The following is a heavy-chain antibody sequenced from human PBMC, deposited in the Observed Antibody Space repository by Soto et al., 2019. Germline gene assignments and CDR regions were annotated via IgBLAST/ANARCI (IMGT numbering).Heavy chain of an antibody. CDR1: GYTFTCYS. Sequence: QVQLVQSGAEVKKPGASVKVSCKASGYTFTCYSISWVRQAPGQGFEWMGWPSASNGNTNYAQKLQGRDAMTTDTSTSTAYMELRSLRSDDTAVYYCARDAPPADYWGQGTLVTVSS. J-gene: IGHJ4*02. CDR2: PSASNGNT. V-gene: IGHV1-18*01. CDR3: ARDAPPADY.